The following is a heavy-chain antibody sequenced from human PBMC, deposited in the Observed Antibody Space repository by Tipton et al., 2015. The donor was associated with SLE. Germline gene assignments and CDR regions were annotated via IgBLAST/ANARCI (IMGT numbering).Heavy chain of an antibody. J-gene: IGHJ3*02. CDR2: ISAYNGNT. Sequence: QSGAEVKKPGASVKVSCKASGYTFTSYGISWVRQAPGQGLEWMGWISAYNGNTNYAQKLQGRVTMTTDTSTRTAYMELRTLRSDATAVFYFARDVVPRVVDAFDIWGQDTMVTVSS. CDR1: GYTFTSYG. V-gene: IGHV1-18*01. D-gene: IGHD2-15*01. CDR3: ARDVVPRVVDAFDI.